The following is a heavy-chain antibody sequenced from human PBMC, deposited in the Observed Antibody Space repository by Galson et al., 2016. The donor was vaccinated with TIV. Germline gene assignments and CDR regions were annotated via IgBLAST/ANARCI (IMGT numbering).Heavy chain of an antibody. J-gene: IGHJ6*02. CDR1: GDTFSSYA. CDR2: IIPILGVP. V-gene: IGHV1-69*04. D-gene: IGHD2/OR15-2a*01. Sequence: SVKVSCKASGDTFSSYAISWVRQAPGQGLEWMGRIIPILGVPNHAQNFQGRVTITADKSTSTVYMDLSNLKSDDTAVYFCARVSPDSRGGSGMAVWGQGTTVTVSS. CDR3: ARVSPDSRGGSGMAV.